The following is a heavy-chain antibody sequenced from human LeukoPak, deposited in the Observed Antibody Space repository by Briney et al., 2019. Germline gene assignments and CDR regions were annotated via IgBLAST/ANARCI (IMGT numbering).Heavy chain of an antibody. CDR3: ARKQVLVLGTGPMDV. D-gene: IGHD3/OR15-3a*01. V-gene: IGHV4-4*07. J-gene: IGHJ6*03. CDR2: IYTSGST. Sequence: SETLSLTCTVSGGSISSYYWSRIRQPAGKGLEWIGRIYTSGSTNYNPSLKSRVTMSVDTSKNQFSLKLSSVTAADTAVYYCARKQVLVLGTGPMDVWGKGTTVTISS. CDR1: GGSISSYY.